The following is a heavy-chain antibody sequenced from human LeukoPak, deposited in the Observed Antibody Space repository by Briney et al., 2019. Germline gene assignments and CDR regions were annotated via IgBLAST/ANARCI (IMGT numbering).Heavy chain of an antibody. CDR3: AKDYCGGDCYSGWYFDL. CDR2: ITSGGSTV. J-gene: IGHJ2*01. Sequence: GGSLRLSCAASGFTFSSYTMNWVRQAPGKGLEWVSYITSGGSTVYYADSVKGRFTISRDNAKNSLYLQMNSLRAEDTALYYCAKDYCGGDCYSGWYFDLWGRGTLVTVSS. D-gene: IGHD2-21*02. V-gene: IGHV3-48*04. CDR1: GFTFSSYT.